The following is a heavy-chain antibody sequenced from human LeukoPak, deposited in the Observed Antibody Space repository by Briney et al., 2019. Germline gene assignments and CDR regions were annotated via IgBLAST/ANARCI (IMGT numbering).Heavy chain of an antibody. V-gene: IGHV3-7*01. D-gene: IGHD1-26*01. CDR3: ARDLVGASNV. J-gene: IGHJ3*01. CDR2: IKQDGNEK. CDR1: GFIFSSYW. Sequence: GGSLRLSCETSGFIFSSYWMSWLRQAPGKGLEWVANIKQDGNEKYYVDSVKGRFTISRDNAKNSLFLQMNSLRAEDTAVYFCARDLVGASNVWGQGTVVTVPS.